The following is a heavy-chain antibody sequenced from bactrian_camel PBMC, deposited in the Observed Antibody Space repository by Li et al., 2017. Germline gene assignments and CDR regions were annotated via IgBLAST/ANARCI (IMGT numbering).Heavy chain of an antibody. J-gene: IGHJ4*01. D-gene: IGHD2*01. CDR1: GHTFAADC. Sequence: HVQLVESGGGSVQAGGSLTLSCVVSGHTFAADCMGWFRQAPGKEREGVAAIDSDGTTAYADSVKGRFTVSADNAKKTLYLQMNNLKTEDTAVYFCGTDCADIVIVTTAINPLYTYEGQGTQVTVS. V-gene: IGHV3S55*01. CDR2: IDSDGTT.